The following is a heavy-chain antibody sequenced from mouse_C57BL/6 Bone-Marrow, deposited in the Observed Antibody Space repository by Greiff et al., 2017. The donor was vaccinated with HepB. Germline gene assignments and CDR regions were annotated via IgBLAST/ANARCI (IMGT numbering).Heavy chain of an antibody. J-gene: IGHJ1*03. V-gene: IGHV1-75*01. Sequence: VKLQESGPELVKPGASVKISCKASGYTFTDYYINWVKQRPGQGLEWIGWIFPGSGSTYYNEKFKGKATLTVDKSSSTAYMLLSSLTSEDSAVYFCARRGTTVVAWYFDVWGTGTTVTVSS. CDR3: ARRGTTVVAWYFDV. D-gene: IGHD1-1*01. CDR2: IFPGSGST. CDR1: GYTFTDYY.